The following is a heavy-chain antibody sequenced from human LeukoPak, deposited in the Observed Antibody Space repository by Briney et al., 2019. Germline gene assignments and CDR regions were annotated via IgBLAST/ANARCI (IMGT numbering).Heavy chain of an antibody. D-gene: IGHD3-10*01. CDR3: ASPGGSGSYQLDY. CDR2: IRYDGTNA. Sequence: GRSLRLSCAASGFTFSNSGMHWVRQAPGKGLEWVAVIRYDGTNAYHADSVRGRFTISRDNSNNTLYLQMNSLRAEDTAVYYCASPGGSGSYQLDYWGQGTLVTVSS. V-gene: IGHV3-33*01. CDR1: GFTFSNSG. J-gene: IGHJ4*02.